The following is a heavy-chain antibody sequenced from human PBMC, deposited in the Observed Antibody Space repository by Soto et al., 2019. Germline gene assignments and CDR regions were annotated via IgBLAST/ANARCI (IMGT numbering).Heavy chain of an antibody. V-gene: IGHV1-3*01. Sequence: ASVKVSCKASGYKFSSYAIHWVRQAPGQRLEWMGWINVGNGNTKYSQKFHDRVTISRDNAKNSLYLQMNSLRAEDTAVYYCARTNRILDAFDIWGQGTMVTVSS. D-gene: IGHD2-15*01. CDR1: GYKFSSYA. CDR2: INVGNGNT. CDR3: ARTNRILDAFDI. J-gene: IGHJ3*02.